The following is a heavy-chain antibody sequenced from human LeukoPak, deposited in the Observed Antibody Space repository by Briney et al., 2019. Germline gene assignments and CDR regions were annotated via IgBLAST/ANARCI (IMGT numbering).Heavy chain of an antibody. CDR2: IYYSGST. J-gene: IGHJ4*02. D-gene: IGHD6-13*01. CDR1: GGSISSYY. V-gene: IGHV4-59*08. CDR3: AIGGSSSWYSIDY. Sequence: SETLSLTCTVSGGSISSYYWSWIRQPPGKGLEWIGYIYYSGSTNYNPSLKSRVTISVDTSKNQFSLKLITVTAADTAVYYCAIGGSSSWYSIDYWGQGTLVTVSS.